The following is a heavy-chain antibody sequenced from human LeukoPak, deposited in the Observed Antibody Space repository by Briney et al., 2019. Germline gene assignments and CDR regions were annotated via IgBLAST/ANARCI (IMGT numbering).Heavy chain of an antibody. CDR2: IVVGSGNT. CDR3: AAEHDSSGYYYFDY. J-gene: IGHJ4*02. V-gene: IGHV1-58*01. CDR1: GFTFTSSA. D-gene: IGHD3-22*01. Sequence: GTSVKVSCKASGFTFTSSAVQWVRQARAQRLEWIGWIVVGSGNTNYAQKFQERVTITRDMSTSTAYMELSSLRSEDTAVYYCAAEHDSSGYYYFDYWGQGTLVTVSS.